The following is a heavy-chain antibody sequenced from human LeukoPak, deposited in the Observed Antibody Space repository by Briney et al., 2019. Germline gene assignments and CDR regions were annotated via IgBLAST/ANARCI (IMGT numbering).Heavy chain of an antibody. CDR1: GGSFSGYY. CDR2: IDWDDDK. J-gene: IGHJ4*02. V-gene: IGHV2-70*16. CDR3: ARGGGATAVDY. D-gene: IGHD1-26*01. Sequence: TLSLTCAVYGGSFSGYYWGWIRQPPGKALEWLARIDWDDDKFYSKSLKPRLTISKDTSKNQVVLTMTNMDPVDTATYYCARGGGATAVDYWGQGTLVTVSS.